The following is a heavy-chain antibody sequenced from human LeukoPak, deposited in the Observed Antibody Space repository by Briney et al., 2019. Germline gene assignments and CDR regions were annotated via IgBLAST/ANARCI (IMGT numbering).Heavy chain of an antibody. CDR2: IIPILGIA. V-gene: IGHV1-69*02. J-gene: IGHJ4*02. CDR3: ARGGLTTSSRPDY. Sequence: GASVKVSCKASGGTFSSYTISWVRQAPGQGLEWMGRIIPILGIANYAQKFQGRVTITADKSTSTAYMELSSLRSEDTAVYYCARGGLTTSSRPDYWGQGTLVTASS. D-gene: IGHD1-1*01. CDR1: GGTFSSYT.